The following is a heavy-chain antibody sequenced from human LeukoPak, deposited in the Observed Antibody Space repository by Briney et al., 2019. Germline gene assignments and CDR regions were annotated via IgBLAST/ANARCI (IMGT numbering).Heavy chain of an antibody. CDR1: GGSISSSSYY. CDR3: ARQDRAYGDYDPYYYYYMDV. CDR2: IYYSGST. D-gene: IGHD4-17*01. Sequence: PSETLSLTCTVSGGSISSSSYYWGWIRQPPGKGLEWIGSIYYSGSTYYNPSLKSRVTISVDTSKNQFSLKLSSVTAADTAVYYCARQDRAYGDYDPYYYYYMDVWGKGTTVTVSS. J-gene: IGHJ6*03. V-gene: IGHV4-39*01.